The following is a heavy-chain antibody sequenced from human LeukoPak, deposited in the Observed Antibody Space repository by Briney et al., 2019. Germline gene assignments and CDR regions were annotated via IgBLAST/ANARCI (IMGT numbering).Heavy chain of an antibody. D-gene: IGHD2/OR15-2a*01. V-gene: IGHV3-30*04. CDR1: GFTFSSYP. J-gene: IGHJ4*02. CDR3: ARDMVIGAPDYPDY. CDR2: ISYHGSIQ. Sequence: GRSLTLSCAASGFTFSSYPMHWVRQAPGKGLEWVAVISYHGSIQWYADSVQGRFTISRDDSKNTLFLQMNGLRAQDTAVYYCARDMVIGAPDYPDYWGQGTLVTLSS.